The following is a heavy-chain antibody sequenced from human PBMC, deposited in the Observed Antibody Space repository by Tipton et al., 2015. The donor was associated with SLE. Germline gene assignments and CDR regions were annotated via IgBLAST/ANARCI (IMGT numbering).Heavy chain of an antibody. J-gene: IGHJ4*02. V-gene: IGHV4-34*01. CDR3: ASGQLASFDY. Sequence: TLSLTCAVYGGSFSGYYWSWIRQPPGKGLEWIGEINHSGSTNYNPSLKSRVTISVDTSKNQFSLKLSSVTAADTAVYFCASGQLASFDYWGQGTLVTVSP. CDR2: INHSGST. CDR1: GGSFSGYY. D-gene: IGHD6-13*01.